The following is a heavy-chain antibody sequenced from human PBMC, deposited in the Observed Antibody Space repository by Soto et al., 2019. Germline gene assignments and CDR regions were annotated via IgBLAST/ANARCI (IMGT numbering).Heavy chain of an antibody. Sequence: SETLSLSCTVSGGSISSFYWSWFRQPPGKGLEWIAYFHYGGSTYYNPSLKSRVTTSIDTSKKQFSLELSSVIAADTAVYYCARGNGDLHFDYWGQGTLVTVSS. D-gene: IGHD7-27*01. CDR3: ARGNGDLHFDY. CDR2: FHYGGST. V-gene: IGHV4-59*13. J-gene: IGHJ4*02. CDR1: GGSISSFY.